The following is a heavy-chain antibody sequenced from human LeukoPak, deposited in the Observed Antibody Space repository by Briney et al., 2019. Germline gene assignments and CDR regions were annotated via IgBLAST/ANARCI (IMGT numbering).Heavy chain of an antibody. Sequence: ASVKVSCKASGGTFGNYAISWVRQAPGQGLEWMGIMNPSDGSTSYAQKFRGRVTMTRDTSTTTVYMEMSNLSSEDTAMYYCAKSRTTGSASSDYWGQGTLVTVSS. J-gene: IGHJ4*02. CDR3: AKSRTTGSASSDY. CDR2: MNPSDGST. D-gene: IGHD2-8*02. CDR1: GGTFGNYA. V-gene: IGHV1-46*01.